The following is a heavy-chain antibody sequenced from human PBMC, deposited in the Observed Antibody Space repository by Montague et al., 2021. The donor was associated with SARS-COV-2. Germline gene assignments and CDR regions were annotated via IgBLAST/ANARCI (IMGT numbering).Heavy chain of an antibody. D-gene: IGHD3-3*01. CDR2: ISSSGSTI. Sequence: SLRLSCAASGSTFSGYEMNWVRQAPGKGLEWVSYISSSGSTIYYADSVKGRFTISRDNAKNSLYLQMNSLRAEDTAVYYCAREKARITIFGAPRGYMDVWGKGTTVTVSS. CDR3: AREKARITIFGAPRGYMDV. V-gene: IGHV3-48*03. CDR1: GSTFSGYE. J-gene: IGHJ6*03.